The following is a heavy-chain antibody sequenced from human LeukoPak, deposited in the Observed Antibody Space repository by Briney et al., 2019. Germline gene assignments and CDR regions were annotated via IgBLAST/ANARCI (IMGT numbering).Heavy chain of an antibody. V-gene: IGHV4-39*01. J-gene: IGHJ5*02. D-gene: IGHD2-2*01. CDR1: GGSISSSSYY. Sequence: SETLSLTCTVSGGSISSSSYYWGWIRQPPGKGLEWIGSIYYSGSTYYSPSLKSRVTISVDTSKNQFSLKLSSVTAADTAVYYCARHAMTPYAWFDPWGQGTLVTVSS. CDR2: IYYSGST. CDR3: ARHAMTPYAWFDP.